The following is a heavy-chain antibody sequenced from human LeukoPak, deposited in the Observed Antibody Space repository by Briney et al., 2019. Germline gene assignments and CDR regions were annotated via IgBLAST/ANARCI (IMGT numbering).Heavy chain of an antibody. D-gene: IGHD2-15*01. V-gene: IGHV4-59*08. CDR2: IYYSGST. CDR3: ARHGAYCSGGSCPNWFDP. Sequence: SETLSLTWTVSGGSISSYYWSWIRQPPGKGLEWIGYIYYSGSTNYNPSLKSRVTISVDTSKNQFSLKLSSVTAADTAVYYCARHGAYCSGGSCPNWFDPWGQGTLVTVSS. CDR1: GGSISSYY. J-gene: IGHJ5*02.